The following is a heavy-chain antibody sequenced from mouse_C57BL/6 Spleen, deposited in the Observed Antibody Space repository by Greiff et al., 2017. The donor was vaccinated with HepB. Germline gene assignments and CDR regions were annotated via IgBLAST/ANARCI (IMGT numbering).Heavy chain of an antibody. Sequence: DVKLVESGGGLVKPGGSLKLSCAASGFTFSDYGMHWVRQAPEKGLEWVAYISSGSSTIYYADTVKGRFTISRDNAKNTLFLQMTSLRSEDTAMYYCARGAGYGYYYAMDYWGQGTSVTVSS. CDR3: ARGAGYGYYYAMDY. J-gene: IGHJ4*01. CDR1: GFTFSDYG. CDR2: ISSGSSTI. V-gene: IGHV5-17*01. D-gene: IGHD2-14*01.